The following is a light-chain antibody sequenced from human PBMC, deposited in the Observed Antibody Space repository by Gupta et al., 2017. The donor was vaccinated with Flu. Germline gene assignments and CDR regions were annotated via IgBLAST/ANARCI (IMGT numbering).Light chain of an antibody. Sequence: VTPGEPASISCGSSQSLLHSNGYNYLDWYLQKPGQSPQLLIYLGSYRASGVPDRFTGSGSGTDFTLQINRVEAEDVGVYYCMQTLQTPLTFGGGTKVEIK. V-gene: IGKV2-28*01. CDR1: QSLLHSNGYNY. J-gene: IGKJ4*01. CDR2: LGS. CDR3: MQTLQTPLT.